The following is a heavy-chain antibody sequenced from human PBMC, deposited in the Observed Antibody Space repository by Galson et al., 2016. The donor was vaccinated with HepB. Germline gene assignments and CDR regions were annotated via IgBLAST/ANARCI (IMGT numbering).Heavy chain of an antibody. V-gene: IGHV3-23*01. CDR2: IGSTVDT. CDR3: AKRLPGTTHMFYFDS. J-gene: IGHJ4*02. D-gene: IGHD6-25*01. Sequence: SLRLSCATSGFTLSNFAMSWVRQAPGKGLEWVSSIGSTVDTYYADSVKGRFTISRDSSKNTLYLQMNTLRAEDTAVYYCAKRLPGTTHMFYFDSWGQGTLVTVSS. CDR1: GFTLSNFA.